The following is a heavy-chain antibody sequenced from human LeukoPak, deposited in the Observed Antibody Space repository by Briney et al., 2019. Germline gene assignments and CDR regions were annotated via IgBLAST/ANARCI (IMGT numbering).Heavy chain of an antibody. CDR2: IYYSGST. CDR3: ARLTYYYDSSGYYLLGFDY. V-gene: IGHV4-39*01. D-gene: IGHD3-22*01. J-gene: IGHJ4*02. CDR1: GGSISSSSYY. Sequence: PSETLSLTCTVSGGSISSSSYYWGWICQPPGKGLEWIGSIYYSGSTYYNPSLKSRVTISVDTSKNQFSLKLSSVTAADTAVYYCARLTYYYDSSGYYLLGFDYWGQGTLVTVSS.